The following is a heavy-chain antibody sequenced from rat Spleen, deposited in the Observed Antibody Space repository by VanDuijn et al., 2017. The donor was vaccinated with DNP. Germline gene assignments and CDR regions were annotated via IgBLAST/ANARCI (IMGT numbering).Heavy chain of an antibody. D-gene: IGHD1-10*01. J-gene: IGHJ1*01. V-gene: IGHV5S10*01. CDR2: IIYDGSRT. CDR1: GFTFSDYN. Sequence: EVQLVESGGGLVQPGRSLKLSCAASGFTFSDYNMAWVRQAPKKGLEWVATIIYDGSRTYYRDSVKGRFTISRDNAKSTLYLQMDSLRAEDTATYNCANLITTDWYFDFWGPGTMVTVSS. CDR3: ANLITTDWYFDF.